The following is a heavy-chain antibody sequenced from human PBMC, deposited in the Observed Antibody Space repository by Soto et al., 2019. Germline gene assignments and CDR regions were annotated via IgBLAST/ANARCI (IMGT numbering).Heavy chain of an antibody. D-gene: IGHD6-19*01. V-gene: IGHV3-23*01. Sequence: GGSLRLSCAASGFTFSSYAMSWVRQAPGKGLEWVSAISGSGGSTYYADSVKGRFTISRDNSKNTLYLQMNSLRAEDTAVYYCAKDGSSSGWYLGYYYYGMDVWGQGTTVTV. J-gene: IGHJ6*02. CDR2: ISGSGGST. CDR1: GFTFSSYA. CDR3: AKDGSSSGWYLGYYYYGMDV.